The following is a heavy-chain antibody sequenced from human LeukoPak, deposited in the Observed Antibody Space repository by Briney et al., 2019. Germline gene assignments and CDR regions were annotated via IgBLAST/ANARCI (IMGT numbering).Heavy chain of an antibody. D-gene: IGHD3-10*01. J-gene: IGHJ4*02. CDR1: EFTFSNAW. Sequence: PGGSLRLSCAASEFTFSNAWMNWVRQAPGKGLEWGGRIKSKTDGGATDYAASVKGRFTISRDDSKDTLYLQMNSLKTEDTAVYYCTTTMVRGEKFDYWGQGTLVTVSS. CDR2: IKSKTDGGAT. CDR3: TTTMVRGEKFDY. V-gene: IGHV3-15*07.